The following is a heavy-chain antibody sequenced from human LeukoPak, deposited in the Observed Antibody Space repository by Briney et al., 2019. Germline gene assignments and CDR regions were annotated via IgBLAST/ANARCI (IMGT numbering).Heavy chain of an antibody. CDR3: ARECCNSTSCYAWWFDP. J-gene: IGHJ5*02. D-gene: IGHD2-2*01. Sequence: SETLSLTCAVYGGSFRGYYWSWIRQPPGKGLEWIGEINHSGSTNYNPSLKSRVTISVDTSKTQFSLKLSSVTAADTAVYYCARECCNSTSCYAWWFDPWGQGTLVTVS. V-gene: IGHV4-34*01. CDR1: GGSFRGYY. CDR2: INHSGST.